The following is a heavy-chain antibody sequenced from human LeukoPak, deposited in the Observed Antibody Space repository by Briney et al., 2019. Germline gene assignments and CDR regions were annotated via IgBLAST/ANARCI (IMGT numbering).Heavy chain of an antibody. CDR2: MNPNSGNT. Sequence: ASVKVSCKASGYTFTSYDINWVRQATGQGLEWMGWMNPNSGNTGYAQKFQGRVTMTRNTSISTAYMELSSLRSEDTAVYYCARGLGAWQWLVRIMYYFDYWGQGTLVTVSS. J-gene: IGHJ4*02. D-gene: IGHD6-19*01. CDR3: ARGLGAWQWLVRIMYYFDY. CDR1: GYTFTSYD. V-gene: IGHV1-8*01.